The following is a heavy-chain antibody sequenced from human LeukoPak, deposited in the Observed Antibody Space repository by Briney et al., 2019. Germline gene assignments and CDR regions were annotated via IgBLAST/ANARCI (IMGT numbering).Heavy chain of an antibody. CDR1: GFTFNSYP. CDR2: ISYDGGNK. Sequence: GRSLRLSYAASGFTFNSYPIHRVRQAPGKGLEWVAFISYDGGNKYDADSVKGRFTISRDNSKNTLYLQMNSLRTEDTAVYYCARGGWELLIDAFDIWGQGTMVTVSS. CDR3: ARGGWELLIDAFDI. V-gene: IGHV3-30*04. D-gene: IGHD1-26*01. J-gene: IGHJ3*02.